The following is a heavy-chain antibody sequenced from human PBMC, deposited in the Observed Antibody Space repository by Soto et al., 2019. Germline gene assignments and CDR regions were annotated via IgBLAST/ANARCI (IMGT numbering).Heavy chain of an antibody. D-gene: IGHD4-17*01. Sequence: GASVKVSCKASGYTFTSYYIHWVRQAPGQGLEWMGIINPSGGSTSYAQKSQGRVTMTRDTSTSTVYMELSSLRSEDTAVYYCARERWYYGMDVWGQGTTVTVSS. J-gene: IGHJ6*02. CDR3: ARERWYYGMDV. CDR1: GYTFTSYY. V-gene: IGHV1-46*01. CDR2: INPSGGST.